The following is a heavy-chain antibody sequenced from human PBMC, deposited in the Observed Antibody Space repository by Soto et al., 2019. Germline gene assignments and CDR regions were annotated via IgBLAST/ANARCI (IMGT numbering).Heavy chain of an antibody. CDR2: IYYSGTT. Sequence: SETLSLTCTVSGGSISSYYWSWIRQPPGKGLEWIGYIYYSGTTNYNPSLKSRVTISVDTSKNQFSLKLNSVTAADTAVYFCARSGYCGGDTSYPAGYTDSWGHGPLFSV. CDR3: ARSGYCGGDTSYPAGYTDS. J-gene: IGHJ5*01. CDR1: GGSISSYY. D-gene: IGHD2-21*01. V-gene: IGHV4-59*01.